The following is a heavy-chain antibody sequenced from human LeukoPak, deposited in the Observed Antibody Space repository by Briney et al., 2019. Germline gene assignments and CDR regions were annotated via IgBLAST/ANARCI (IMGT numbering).Heavy chain of an antibody. J-gene: IGHJ5*02. V-gene: IGHV4-34*01. D-gene: IGHD5-18*01. CDR3: ARCRIYSYGVSLGFDP. Sequence: PSETLSLTCAVYGGSFSGYYWSWIRQPPGKGLEWIGEINHSGSTNYNPSLKSRVTISVDTSKNQFSLKLSSVTAADTAEYYCARCRIYSYGVSLGFDPWGQGTLVTVSS. CDR2: INHSGST. CDR1: GGSFSGYY.